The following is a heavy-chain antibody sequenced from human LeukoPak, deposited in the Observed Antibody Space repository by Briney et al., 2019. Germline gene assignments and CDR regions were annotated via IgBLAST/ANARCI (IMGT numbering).Heavy chain of an antibody. J-gene: IGHJ6*03. Sequence: GASVKVSCKASAYSFTDYYMHWVRQAPGQGLEWMGWINPNSGGTNYAQKFQGRVTMTRDTSISTAYMELSSLRSEDTAVYYCARAVWRHRIAARSYYYYYMDVWGKGTTVTVSS. V-gene: IGHV1-2*02. CDR1: AYSFTDYY. D-gene: IGHD6-6*01. CDR3: ARAVWRHRIAARSYYYYYMDV. CDR2: INPNSGGT.